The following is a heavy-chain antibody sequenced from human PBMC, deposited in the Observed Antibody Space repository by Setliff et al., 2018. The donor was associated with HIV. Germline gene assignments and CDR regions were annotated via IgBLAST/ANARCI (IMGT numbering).Heavy chain of an antibody. J-gene: IGHJ4*02. Sequence: PGGSLRLSCAASGFTFSSYEMNWVRQAPGKGLEWVSCITDSGSTIYYADSVKGRFTISRDNAKNSLYLQMNSLRAEETAVYYCARVLITPGIAAEMDYWGQGTLVTVSS. V-gene: IGHV3-48*03. CDR2: ITDSGSTI. CDR1: GFTFSSYE. D-gene: IGHD6-13*01. CDR3: ARVLITPGIAAEMDY.